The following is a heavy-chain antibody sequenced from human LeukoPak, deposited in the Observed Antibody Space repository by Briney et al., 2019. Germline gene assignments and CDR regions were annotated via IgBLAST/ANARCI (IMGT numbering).Heavy chain of an antibody. D-gene: IGHD6-13*01. CDR2: MNPNSGNT. J-gene: IGHJ4*02. V-gene: IGHV1-8*01. CDR1: GYTFTNFD. Sequence: ASMNVSCKASGYTFTNFDINWVRQATGQGLEGMGWMNPNSGNTGYAQKFQGRVTMTRNTSISTAYMELSSLRSEHTAVYYCARAGTWQQLINWGQGTLVTVST. CDR3: ARAGTWQQLIN.